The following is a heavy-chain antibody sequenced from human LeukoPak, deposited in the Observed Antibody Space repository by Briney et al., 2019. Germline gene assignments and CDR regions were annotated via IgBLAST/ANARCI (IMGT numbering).Heavy chain of an antibody. CDR1: GGSISSGGYY. Sequence: SQTLSLTCTVSGGSISSGGYYWSWIRQHPGKGLEWIGYIYYSGSTYYNPSLKSRVTISVDTPKNQFSLKLSSVTAADTAVYYCARGGIAARPDYYYYMDVWGKGTTVTVSS. CDR2: IYYSGST. D-gene: IGHD6-6*01. CDR3: ARGGIAARPDYYYYMDV. J-gene: IGHJ6*03. V-gene: IGHV4-31*03.